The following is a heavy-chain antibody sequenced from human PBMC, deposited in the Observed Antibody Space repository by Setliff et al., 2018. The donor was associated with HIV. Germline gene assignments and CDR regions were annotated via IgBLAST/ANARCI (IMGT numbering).Heavy chain of an antibody. CDR1: GFMFSNYW. D-gene: IGHD3-10*01. CDR2: IDKDGIVK. Sequence: PGGSLRLSCTGSGFMFSNYWMSWVRQAPGKGLEWVASIDKDGIVKYFVDSVKGRFTISRDNAENSLYLQMSSLRAEDTAVYYCAKDKGQKYADYWGQGTVVTVSS. J-gene: IGHJ4*02. CDR3: AKDKGQKYADY. V-gene: IGHV3-7*01.